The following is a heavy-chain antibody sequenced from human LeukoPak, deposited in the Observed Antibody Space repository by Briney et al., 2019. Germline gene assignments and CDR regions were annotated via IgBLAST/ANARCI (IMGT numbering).Heavy chain of an antibody. J-gene: IGHJ4*02. V-gene: IGHV1-69*01. CDR3: ARGGSPSIAAAGTVLQTFDY. D-gene: IGHD6-13*01. Sequence: SVRVSCKASGGTFSSYAISWVRQAPGQGREWMGGIIPIFGTENYAQKFQGRVTITADESKRTAYMELSSLRTEDTAVYYCARGGSPSIAAAGTVLQTFDYWGQGTLVTVSS. CDR2: IIPIFGTE. CDR1: GGTFSSYA.